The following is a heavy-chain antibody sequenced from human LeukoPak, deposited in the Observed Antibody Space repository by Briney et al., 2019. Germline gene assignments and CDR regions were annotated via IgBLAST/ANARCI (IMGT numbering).Heavy chain of an antibody. CDR3: ARALVRIAAAGTSVWFDP. V-gene: IGHV3-7*01. CDR2: IKQDGSEK. CDR1: GFTFSSYW. J-gene: IGHJ5*02. D-gene: IGHD6-13*01. Sequence: GGTLRLSCAASGFTFSSYWMSWVRQAPGKGLEWVANIKQDGSEKYYVDSVKGRFTISRDNAKNSLYLQMNSLRAEDTAVYYCARALVRIAAAGTSVWFDPWGQGTLVTVSS.